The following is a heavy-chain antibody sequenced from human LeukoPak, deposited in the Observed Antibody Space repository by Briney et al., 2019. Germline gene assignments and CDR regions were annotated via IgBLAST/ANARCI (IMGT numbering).Heavy chain of an antibody. Sequence: SGPSLMKPRQALRLTFTFSGLSLSRRGVGMGWIRQPPVKALERLALFFGYVENRYSPSLKSRLTITKDTSKNQVVLTMTNMDPVDTATYYCAHSMRVVTANDAFDIWGQGTMVTVSS. V-gene: IGHV2-5*01. J-gene: IGHJ3*02. CDR1: GLSLSRRGVG. CDR3: AHSMRVVTANDAFDI. D-gene: IGHD2-21*02. CDR2: FFGYVEN.